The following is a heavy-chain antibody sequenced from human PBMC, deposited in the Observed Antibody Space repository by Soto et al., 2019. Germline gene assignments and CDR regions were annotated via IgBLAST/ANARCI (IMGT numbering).Heavy chain of an antibody. Sequence: PGGSLRLSCAASGFTFTRYSMNWVRQAPGKGLEWVSSISSTTNYIYYADSMKGRFTVSRDKSKNSLYLQMNSLRAEDTAVYYCASSPPLVEVVAASAYRMDYWGPGTTLTVSS. V-gene: IGHV3-21*01. D-gene: IGHD2-15*01. CDR2: ISSTTNYI. J-gene: IGHJ6*02. CDR1: GFTFTRYS. CDR3: ASSPPLVEVVAASAYRMDY.